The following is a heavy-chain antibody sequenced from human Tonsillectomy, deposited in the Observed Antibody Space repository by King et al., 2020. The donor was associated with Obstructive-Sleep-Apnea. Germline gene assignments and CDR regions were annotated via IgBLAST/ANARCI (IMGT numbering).Heavy chain of an antibody. Sequence: VQLVESGGGLVQPGGSLRLSCAASGFTFSSYAMTWVRQAPGKGLEWVSAISGNGGTTYYSESVKGRFTISRDNSKNTVYLQMNSLSAEDTAVYYCAKTRGYCSGGSCYSDYWGQGTLVTVSS. V-gene: IGHV3-23*04. J-gene: IGHJ4*02. CDR3: AKTRGYCSGGSCYSDY. CDR1: GFTFSSYA. CDR2: ISGNGGTT. D-gene: IGHD2-15*01.